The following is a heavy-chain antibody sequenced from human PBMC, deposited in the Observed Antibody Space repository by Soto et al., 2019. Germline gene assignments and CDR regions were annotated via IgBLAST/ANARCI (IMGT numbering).Heavy chain of an antibody. CDR2: ISGSGGST. V-gene: IGHV3-23*01. D-gene: IGHD4-17*01. Sequence: EVLLLQSGGGLVQPGGSLRLPCAASGFPFSRHAMSWVRQAPGKGLEWVSAISGSGGSTFYSDSVRGRFTISRDNSNDTLFLQMNNVRVDDTAVYYCAEDYGGNSAYWGQGILVIVSS. J-gene: IGHJ4*02. CDR3: AEDYGGNSAY. CDR1: GFPFSRHA.